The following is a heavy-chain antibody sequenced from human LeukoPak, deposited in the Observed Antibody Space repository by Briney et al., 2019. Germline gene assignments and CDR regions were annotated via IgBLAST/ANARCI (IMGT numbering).Heavy chain of an antibody. CDR3: ARRTPHGDFWSGYYQPGFDY. CDR1: EYTFTSYY. V-gene: IGHV1-46*01. D-gene: IGHD3-3*01. Sequence: GASVKVSCKASEYTFTSYYMHWVRQAPGQGLEWMGIINPSGGSTSYAQKFQGRVTMTRDTSTSTVYMELSSLRSEDTAVYYCARRTPHGDFWSGYYQPGFDYWGQGTLVTVSS. CDR2: INPSGGST. J-gene: IGHJ4*02.